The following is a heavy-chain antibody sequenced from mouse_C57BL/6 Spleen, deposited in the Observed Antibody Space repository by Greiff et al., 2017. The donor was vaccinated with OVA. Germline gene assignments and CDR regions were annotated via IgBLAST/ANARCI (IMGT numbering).Heavy chain of an antibody. CDR1: GYTFTDYY. V-gene: IGHV1-26*01. J-gene: IGHJ2*01. CDR3: AGLGIFDY. CDR2: INPNNGGT. D-gene: IGHD3-3*01. Sequence: EVQLQQSGPELVKPGASVKISCKASGYTFTDYYMNWVKQSHGKSLEWIGDINPNNGGTSYNQKFKGKATLTVDKSSSTAYMELRSLTSADSAVYYCAGLGIFDYWGQGTTLTVSS.